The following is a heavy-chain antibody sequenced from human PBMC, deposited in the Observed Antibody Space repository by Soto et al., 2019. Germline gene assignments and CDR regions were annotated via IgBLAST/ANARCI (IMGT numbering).Heavy chain of an antibody. CDR1: GFTFSNYV. J-gene: IGHJ4*02. V-gene: IGHV3-23*01. CDR2: ISGSGDNT. D-gene: IGHD3-16*01. Sequence: EVHLLDSGGGLVQPGGSLRLSCAASGFTFSNYVMSWVRQAPGKGLEWVSSISGSGDNTYYADSVKGRFTISRDNSQNPLFLQMNSLRAEDTAVYYCAKLPLVLALGLDYWGQGTLVTVSS. CDR3: AKLPLVLALGLDY.